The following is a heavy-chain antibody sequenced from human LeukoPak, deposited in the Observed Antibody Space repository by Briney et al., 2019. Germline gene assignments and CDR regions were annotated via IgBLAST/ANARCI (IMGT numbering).Heavy chain of an antibody. CDR3: ARERGYCSSTSCYEHWFDP. J-gene: IGHJ5*02. Sequence: VASVKISCKASGGTFSSYAISWVRQAPGQGLEWMGGIIPIFGTANYAQKFQGRVTITTDESTSTAYMELSSLRSEDTAVYYCARERGYCSSTSCYEHWFDPWGQGTLVTVSS. CDR2: IIPIFGTA. D-gene: IGHD2-2*01. V-gene: IGHV1-69*05. CDR1: GGTFSSYA.